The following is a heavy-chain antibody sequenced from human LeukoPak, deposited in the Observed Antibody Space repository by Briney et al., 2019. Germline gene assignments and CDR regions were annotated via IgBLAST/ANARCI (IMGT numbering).Heavy chain of an antibody. CDR3: ASKITYYYGSGSYLAGPPDY. D-gene: IGHD3-10*01. CDR2: IYYSGST. Sequence: SETLSLTCTVSGGSISSYYWSWIRQPPGKGLEWIGYIYYSGSTNYNPSLKSRVTISVDTSKNQFSLKLSSVTAADTAVYYCASKITYYYGSGSYLAGPPDYWGQGTLVTVSS. J-gene: IGHJ4*02. CDR1: GGSISSYY. V-gene: IGHV4-59*12.